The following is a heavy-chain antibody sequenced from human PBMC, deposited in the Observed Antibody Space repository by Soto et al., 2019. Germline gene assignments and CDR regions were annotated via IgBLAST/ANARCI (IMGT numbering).Heavy chain of an antibody. V-gene: IGHV4-31*03. CDR3: ARRTNYYDSSGYHPPDAFDI. CDR2: IYYSGST. CDR1: GGSISSGGYY. D-gene: IGHD3-22*01. J-gene: IGHJ3*02. Sequence: SETLSLTCTVSGGSISSGGYYWSWIRQHPGKGLEWIGYIYYSGSTYYNPSLKSRVTISVDTSKNQFSLKLSSVTAADTAVYYCARRTNYYDSSGYHPPDAFDIWGQGTMVTVSS.